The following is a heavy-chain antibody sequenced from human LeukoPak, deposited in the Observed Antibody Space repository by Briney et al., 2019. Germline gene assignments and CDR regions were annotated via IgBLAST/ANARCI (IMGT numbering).Heavy chain of an antibody. V-gene: IGHV3-30*18. Sequence: PGVSLRLSCAASGFTFSSYGMHWVRQAPGKGLEWVAVISYDGSNKYYADSVKGRFTISRDNSKNTLYLQMNSLRAEDTAVYYCAKPLYCSSTSCYWANYYYYGMDVWGQGTTVTVSS. D-gene: IGHD2-2*01. J-gene: IGHJ6*02. CDR1: GFTFSSYG. CDR2: ISYDGSNK. CDR3: AKPLYCSSTSCYWANYYYYGMDV.